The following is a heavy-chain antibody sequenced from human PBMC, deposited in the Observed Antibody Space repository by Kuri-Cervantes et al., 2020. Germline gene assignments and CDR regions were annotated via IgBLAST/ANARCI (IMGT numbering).Heavy chain of an antibody. CDR3: AKESARSWYSGWFDP. CDR1: GFTFSSYA. CDR2: ISYDGSNK. Sequence: GGSLRLSCAASGFTFSSYAMHWVRQVPGKGLEWVAVISYDGSNKYYADSVKGRFTISRDNSKNTLYLQMNSLRAEDTAVYYCAKESARSWYSGWFDPWGQGTLVTVSS. J-gene: IGHJ5*02. V-gene: IGHV3-30-3*01. D-gene: IGHD6-13*01.